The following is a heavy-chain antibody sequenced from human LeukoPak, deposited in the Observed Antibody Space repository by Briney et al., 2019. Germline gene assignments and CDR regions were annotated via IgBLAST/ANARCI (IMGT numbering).Heavy chain of an antibody. CDR3: TRDGGSVEQWLVAGY. CDR2: IRSKAYGGKT. D-gene: IGHD6-19*01. J-gene: IGHJ4*02. V-gene: IGHV3-49*03. CDR1: GFTFGDYA. Sequence: GGSLRLSCTASGFTFGDYAMSWFRQAPGKGLEWVGFIRSKAYGGKTEYAASVKARFTISRDDSKSIAYLQMNSLKAEDTDVYYYTRDGGSVEQWLVAGYWGQGTLVTVSS.